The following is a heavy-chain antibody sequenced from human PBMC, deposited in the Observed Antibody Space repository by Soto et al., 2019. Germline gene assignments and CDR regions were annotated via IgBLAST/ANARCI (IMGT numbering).Heavy chain of an antibody. CDR2: IWYDGSNK. CDR3: ARVVGGAPFFYYYYGMDV. J-gene: IGHJ6*02. Sequence: QVQLVESGGGVVQPGRSLRLSCAASGFTFSSYGMHWVRQAPGKGLEWVAVIWYDGSNKYYADSVKGRFTISRDNSKNTLYLQMNSLRAEDTAVYYCARVVGGAPFFYYYYGMDVWGQGTTVTVSS. CDR1: GFTFSSYG. D-gene: IGHD3-3*01. V-gene: IGHV3-33*01.